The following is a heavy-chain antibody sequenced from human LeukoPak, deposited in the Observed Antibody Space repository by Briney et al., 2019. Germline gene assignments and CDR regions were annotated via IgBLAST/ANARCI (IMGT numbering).Heavy chain of an antibody. Sequence: PGRSLRLSCAASGFTFSTSAMHWVRQAPGKGLEWVALISYDGSNKYYADSVKGRFSISRDSSKNTLYLQMNSLRAEDTAVYYCAKGQTDGYNYFDCWGQGTLVTVSS. D-gene: IGHD5-24*01. V-gene: IGHV3-30*18. CDR2: ISYDGSNK. CDR3: AKGQTDGYNYFDC. J-gene: IGHJ4*02. CDR1: GFTFSTSA.